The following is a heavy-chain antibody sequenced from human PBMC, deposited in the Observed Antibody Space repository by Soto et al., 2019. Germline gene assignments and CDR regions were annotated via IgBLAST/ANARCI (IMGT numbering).Heavy chain of an antibody. Sequence: PGGSLRLSCAASGCTFSSYAISWVRQAPGKGLEWVSAISGSGGSTYYADSVKGRFTISRDNSKNTLYLQMNSLRAEDTAVYYCAKGHGYSYGTYYFDYWGQGTLVTVSS. CDR2: ISGSGGST. V-gene: IGHV3-23*01. J-gene: IGHJ4*02. CDR1: GCTFSSYA. CDR3: AKGHGYSYGTYYFDY. D-gene: IGHD5-18*01.